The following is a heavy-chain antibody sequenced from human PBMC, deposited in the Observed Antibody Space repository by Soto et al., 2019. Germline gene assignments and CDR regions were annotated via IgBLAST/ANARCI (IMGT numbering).Heavy chain of an antibody. CDR2: IYYSGST. D-gene: IGHD3-10*01. J-gene: IGHJ6*02. CDR1: GGSISSGDYY. CDR3: ARGTMVRGVITYYCYGMDV. V-gene: IGHV4-30-4*01. Sequence: SETLSLTCTVSGGSISSGDYYWSWIRQPPGKGLEWIGYIYYSGSTYYNPSLKSRVTISVDTSKYQFSLKLSSATAADTAVYYCARGTMVRGVITYYCYGMDVWGQGTTVTVSS.